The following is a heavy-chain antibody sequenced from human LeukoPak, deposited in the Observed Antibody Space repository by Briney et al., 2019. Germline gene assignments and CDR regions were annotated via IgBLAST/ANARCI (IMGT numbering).Heavy chain of an antibody. CDR1: GFTFSSYA. J-gene: IGHJ4*02. V-gene: IGHV3-23*01. D-gene: IGHD3-22*01. CDR2: ISGSGGST. Sequence: GGSLRLSCAASGFTFSSYAMSWVRQAPGKGLEWVSTISGSGGSTYYADSVKGRFTISRDNSKNTLYLQMNSLRAEDTAVYYCAKGSSSGFYFNLDYWGQGTLVTVSS. CDR3: AKGSSSGFYFNLDY.